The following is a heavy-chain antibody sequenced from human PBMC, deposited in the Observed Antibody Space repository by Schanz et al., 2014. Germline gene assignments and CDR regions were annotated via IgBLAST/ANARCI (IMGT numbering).Heavy chain of an antibody. CDR2: INTNTGNP. J-gene: IGHJ4*02. CDR3: TTETIAMAGTFSI. CDR1: AYTFTSYG. D-gene: IGHD6-19*01. V-gene: IGHV7-4-1*02. Sequence: QVQLVQSGAEVKKPGASVKVSCNSSAYTFTSYGFSWVRQAPGQGLEWMGWINTNTGNPTYAQGFGGRFVFSLDTSVSTAYLQISSLKAEDTAACYCTTETIAMAGTFSIWGQGTLVTVSS.